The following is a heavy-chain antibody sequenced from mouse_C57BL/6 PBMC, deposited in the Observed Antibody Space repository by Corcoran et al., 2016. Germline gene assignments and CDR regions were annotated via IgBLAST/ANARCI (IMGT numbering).Heavy chain of an antibody. CDR1: GYTFTDYY. D-gene: IGHD2-1*01. V-gene: IGHV1-84*01. CDR3: ARQQIYYCNPYAMDY. Sequence: QIQLQLSGPELVKPGASVKISCKASGYTFTDYYINWVKQRPGQGLEWIGWIYPGSGNTKYNEKFKGKATLTVDTSSSTAYMQLSSLTSEDSAVYFCARQQIYYCNPYAMDYVGQGTAVTVSS. J-gene: IGHJ4*01. CDR2: IYPGSGNT.